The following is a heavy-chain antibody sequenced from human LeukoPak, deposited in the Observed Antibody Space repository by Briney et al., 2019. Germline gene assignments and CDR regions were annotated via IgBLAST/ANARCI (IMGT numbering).Heavy chain of an antibody. V-gene: IGHV3-66*02. CDR1: GVIVSANY. CDR3: ARGGRSPGTFDI. Sequence: GGSLRLSCAVSGVIVSANYMNWVSQAPGKGLEWVSVIYSGGTTYYADSVKGRFTISRDTSKNTLYLQMNSLRAEDTAVYYCARGGRSPGTFDIWGEGTMVTVSS. J-gene: IGHJ3*02. CDR2: IYSGGTT. D-gene: IGHD3-16*01.